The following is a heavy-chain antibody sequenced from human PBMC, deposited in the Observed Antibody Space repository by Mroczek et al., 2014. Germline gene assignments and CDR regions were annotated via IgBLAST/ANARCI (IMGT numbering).Heavy chain of an antibody. CDR3: AKDSVGGSYGENDWFDP. CDR2: ISGSGGST. Sequence: ESGGGLVQPGGSLRLSCAASGFTFSSYAMSWVRQAPGKGLEWVSAISGSGGSTYYADSVKGRFTISRDNSKNTLYLQMNSLRAEDTAVYYCAKDSVGGSYGENDWFDPGAREPWSPSPQ. J-gene: IGHJ5*02. CDR1: GFTFSSYA. V-gene: IGHV3-23*01. D-gene: IGHD3-16*01.